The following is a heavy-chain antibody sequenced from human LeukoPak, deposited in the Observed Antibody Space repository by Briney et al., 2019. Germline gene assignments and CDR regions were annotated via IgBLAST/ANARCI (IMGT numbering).Heavy chain of an antibody. Sequence: GESLKISCKGLGYSFSSYWNAWLRQRPGKGLEWMGIIYPGGSETTYDPSFQGQVTISADSSTSTAYLQWSSLRASDTAMYYCARARRDGYNQNFEHRGQGTLVTVSS. CDR2: IYPGGSET. V-gene: IGHV5-51*01. CDR1: GYSFSSYW. D-gene: IGHD5-24*01. J-gene: IGHJ4*02. CDR3: ARARRDGYNQNFEH.